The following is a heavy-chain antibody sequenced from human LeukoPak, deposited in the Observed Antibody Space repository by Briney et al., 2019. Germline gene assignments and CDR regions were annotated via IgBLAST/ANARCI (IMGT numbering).Heavy chain of an antibody. CDR3: ARAWGRGATFSNY. J-gene: IGHJ4*02. Sequence: GASVKVSCKASGGTFSSYAISWVRQAPGQGLEWMGIINPSGGSTSYAQKFQGRVTMTRDTSTSTVYMELSSLRSEDTAVYYCARAWGRGATFSNYWGQGTLVTVSS. CDR2: INPSGGST. D-gene: IGHD1-26*01. V-gene: IGHV1-46*01. CDR1: GGTFSSYA.